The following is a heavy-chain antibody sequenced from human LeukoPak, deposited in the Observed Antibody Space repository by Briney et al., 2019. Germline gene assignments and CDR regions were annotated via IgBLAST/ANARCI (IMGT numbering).Heavy chain of an antibody. V-gene: IGHV4-39*07. CDR3: ARVVVVVPVASWDVLSWGVFGY. Sequence: SETLSLTCTVSGGSISSSSYYWGWIRQPPGKGLEWIGSIYYRGITYYNPSLKSRVTITVDKSKNQFSLKLSSVTAADTAVYYCARVVVVVPVASWDVLSWGVFGYWGEGTLLTVSS. CDR1: GGSISSSSYY. J-gene: IGHJ4*02. CDR2: IYYRGIT. D-gene: IGHD2-2*01.